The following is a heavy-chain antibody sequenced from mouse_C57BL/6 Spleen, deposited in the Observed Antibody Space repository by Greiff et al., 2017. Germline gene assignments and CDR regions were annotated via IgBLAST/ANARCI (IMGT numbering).Heavy chain of an antibody. CDR2: LYPGDGDT. CDR1: GYAFSSSW. J-gene: IGHJ2*01. V-gene: IGHV1-82*01. D-gene: IGHD4-1*01. Sequence: QVHVKQSGAELVKPGASVKISCKASGYAFSSSWMNWVKQRPGKGLEWIGRLYPGDGDTNYNGQFKGKATLTADKSSSTAYMQLSSLTSEDSAVYFCARKANWDDYCDYWGQGTTLPVAS. CDR3: ARKANWDDYCDY.